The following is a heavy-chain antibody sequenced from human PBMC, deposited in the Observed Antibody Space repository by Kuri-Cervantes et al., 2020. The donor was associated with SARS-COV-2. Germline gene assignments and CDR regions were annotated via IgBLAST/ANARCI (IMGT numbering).Heavy chain of an antibody. CDR1: GFTFSSYA. V-gene: IGHV3-30-3*01. CDR3: ARGQENSGSFRSMGIGAFDI. Sequence: GESLKISCAASGFTFSSYAMHWVRQAPGKGLEWEAVISYDGSNKYYADSVKGRFTISKDNSKNTLYLQMNSLRAEDTAVYYCARGQENSGSFRSMGIGAFDIWGQGTMVTVSS. CDR2: ISYDGSNK. J-gene: IGHJ3*02. D-gene: IGHD1-26*01.